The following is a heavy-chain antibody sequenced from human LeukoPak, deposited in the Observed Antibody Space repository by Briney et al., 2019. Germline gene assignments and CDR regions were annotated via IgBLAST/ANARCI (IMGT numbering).Heavy chain of an antibody. CDR3: ARDAYGMDV. J-gene: IGHJ6*02. Sequence: GGSLRLSCAASGFMFSDYYMNWIRQAPGKGLEWISYLRRSTGTKKYADSVKGRFTISRDNANNSLFLQMNSLRAEDTAVYYCARDAYGMDVWGRGTTVIVSS. CDR2: LRRSTGTK. V-gene: IGHV3-11*05. CDR1: GFMFSDYY.